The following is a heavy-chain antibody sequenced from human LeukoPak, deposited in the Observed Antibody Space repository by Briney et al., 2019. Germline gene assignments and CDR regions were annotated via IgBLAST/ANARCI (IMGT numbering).Heavy chain of an antibody. CDR3: ATRQFCSGGTCYGLSF. CDR1: GFIFNNYG. D-gene: IGHD2-15*01. Sequence: PGGSLRLSCAASGFIFNNYGMSWVRQAPGKGLEWVSVISKNGDTTYYADSVKGRFTISRDNSKNTLYLQMNSLRAEDTALYFCATRQFCSGGTCYGLSFWGQGTMVTISS. V-gene: IGHV3-23*01. CDR2: ISKNGDTT. J-gene: IGHJ3*01.